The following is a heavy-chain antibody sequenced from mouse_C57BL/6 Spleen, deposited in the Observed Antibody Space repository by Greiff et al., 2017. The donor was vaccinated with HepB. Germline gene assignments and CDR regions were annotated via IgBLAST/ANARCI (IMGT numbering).Heavy chain of an antibody. J-gene: IGHJ2*01. CDR3: ARREVNYYFDY. D-gene: IGHD2-1*01. CDR2: IHPNSGST. Sequence: QVQLQQPGAELVKPGASVKLSCKASGYTFTSYWMHWVKQRPGQGLEWIGMIHPNSGSTNYNEKFKSKATLTVDKSSSTAYMQLSSLTSEDSAVYYGARREVNYYFDYWGQGTTLTVSS. CDR1: GYTFTSYW. V-gene: IGHV1-64*01.